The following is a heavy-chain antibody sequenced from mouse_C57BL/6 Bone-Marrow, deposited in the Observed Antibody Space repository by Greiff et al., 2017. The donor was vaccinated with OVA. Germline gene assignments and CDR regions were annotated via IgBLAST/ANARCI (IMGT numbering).Heavy chain of an antibody. CDR1: GFTFSDYG. CDR3: AREGIYPDMDY. V-gene: IGHV5-17*01. Sequence: EVMLVESGGGLVKPGGSLKLSCAASGFTFSDYGMHWVRQAPEKGLEWVAYISSGSSTIYYADTVKGRFTISRDNAKNTLFLQMTSLRSEDTAMCYCAREGIYPDMDYWGQGTSVTVSS. CDR2: ISSGSSTI. D-gene: IGHD2-1*01. J-gene: IGHJ4*01.